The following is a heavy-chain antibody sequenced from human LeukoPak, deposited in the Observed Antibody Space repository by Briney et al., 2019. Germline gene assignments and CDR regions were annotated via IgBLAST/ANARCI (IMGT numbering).Heavy chain of an antibody. J-gene: IGHJ5*02. CDR3: ARDPSVVPAAVNWFDP. CDR2: ISSTGTYI. V-gene: IGHV3-21*01. D-gene: IGHD2-2*01. CDR1: GFTFSSYW. Sequence: PGGSLRLSCAASGFTFSSYWMSWVRQAPGKGLEWVSSISSTGTYIYYADSVKGRFTISRDNAMNSLYLQMNSLRAEDTAVYYCARDPSVVPAAVNWFDPWGQGTLVTVSS.